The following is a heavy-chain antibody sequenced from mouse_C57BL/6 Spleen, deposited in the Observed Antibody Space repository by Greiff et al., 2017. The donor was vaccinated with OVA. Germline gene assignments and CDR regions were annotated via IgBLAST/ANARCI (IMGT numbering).Heavy chain of an antibody. J-gene: IGHJ1*03. V-gene: IGHV1-59*01. CDR3: ARGYYGNWYFDV. CDR2: IDPSDSYT. CDR1: GYTFTSYW. Sequence: VQLQQPGAELVRPGTSVKLSCKASGYTFTSYWMHWVKQRPGQGLEWIGVIDPSDSYTNYNQKFKGKATLTVDTSSSTAYMQLSSLTSEDSAVYYCARGYYGNWYFDVWGTGTTVTVSS. D-gene: IGHD1-1*01.